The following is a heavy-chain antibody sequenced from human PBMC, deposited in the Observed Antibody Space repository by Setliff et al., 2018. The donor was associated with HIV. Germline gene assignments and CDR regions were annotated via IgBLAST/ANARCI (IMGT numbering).Heavy chain of an antibody. CDR3: ARDNYYDSSGAIGY. V-gene: IGHV1-69*13. D-gene: IGHD3-22*01. CDR1: GGTFSRHT. CDR2: IIPIFGTT. J-gene: IGHJ4*02. Sequence: SVMVSCKSSGGTFSRHTISWVRQAPGQGLEWMGGIIPIFGTTNYAQNFQGRVSITADASTSTAYMELSSLKSDDTAVYYCARDNYYDSSGAIGYWGQGTLVPSPQ.